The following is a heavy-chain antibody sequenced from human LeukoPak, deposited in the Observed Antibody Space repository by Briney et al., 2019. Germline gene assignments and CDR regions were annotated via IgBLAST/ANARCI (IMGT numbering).Heavy chain of an antibody. CDR2: IYYSGST. J-gene: IGHJ5*02. CDR1: GGSISSYY. Sequence: SETLSLTCTVSGGSISSYYWSWIRQPPGKGLEWIGYIYYSGSTNYNPSLKSRVTISVDTSKNQFSLKLSSVTAADTPVYYCARQLQQVSWNWFDPWGQGTLVTVSS. D-gene: IGHD1-1*01. CDR3: ARQLQQVSWNWFDP. V-gene: IGHV4-59*08.